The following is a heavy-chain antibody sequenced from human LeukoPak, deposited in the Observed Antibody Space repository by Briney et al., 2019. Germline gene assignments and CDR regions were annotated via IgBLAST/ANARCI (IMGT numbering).Heavy chain of an antibody. V-gene: IGHV1-69*13. D-gene: IGHD3-3*01. CDR1: RGTFSSYA. J-gene: IGHJ4*02. CDR2: IIPIFGTA. Sequence: SVKVSCKASRGTFSSYAISWVRQAPGQGLEWMGGIIPIFGTANYAQKFQGRVTITADESTSTAYMELSSLRSEDTAVYYCARSYDFWSGYYYFDYWGQGTLVTVSS. CDR3: ARSYDFWSGYYYFDY.